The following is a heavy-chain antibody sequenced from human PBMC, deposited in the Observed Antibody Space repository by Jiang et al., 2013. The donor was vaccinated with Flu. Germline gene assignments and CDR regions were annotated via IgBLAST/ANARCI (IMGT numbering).Heavy chain of an antibody. Sequence: SELKKPGASVKVSCKASGYTFTSYAMNWVRQAPGQGLEWMGWINTNTGNPTYAQGFTGRFVFSLDTSVSTAYLQISSLKAEDTAVYYCARTTSSGGYSYGYPVFDYWGQGTLVTVSS. D-gene: IGHD5-18*01. CDR1: GYTFTSYA. CDR2: INTNTGNP. V-gene: IGHV7-4-1*02. J-gene: IGHJ4*02. CDR3: ARTTSSGGYSYGYPVFDY.